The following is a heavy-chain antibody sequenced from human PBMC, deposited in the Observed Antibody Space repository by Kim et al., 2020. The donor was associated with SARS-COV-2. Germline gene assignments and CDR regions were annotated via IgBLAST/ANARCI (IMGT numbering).Heavy chain of an antibody. V-gene: IGHV4-59*01. CDR3: ARGRRNYGDYYYYYGMDV. Sequence: SETLSLTCTVSGGSISSYYWSWIRQPPGKGLEWIGYIYYSGSTNYNPSLKSRVTISVDTSKNQFSLKLSSVTAADTAVYYCARGRRNYGDYYYYYGMDVWGQGTTVTVSS. CDR2: IYYSGST. J-gene: IGHJ6*02. D-gene: IGHD4-17*01. CDR1: GGSISSYY.